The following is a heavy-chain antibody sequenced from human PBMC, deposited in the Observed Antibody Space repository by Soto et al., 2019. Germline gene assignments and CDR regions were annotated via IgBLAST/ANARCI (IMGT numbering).Heavy chain of an antibody. J-gene: IGHJ5*02. CDR2: MNPNSGNT. D-gene: IGHD3-3*01. CDR1: GYTFTSYD. CDR3: ARRRNYDFWSGYYTWFDP. Sequence: ASVKVSCKASGYTFTSYDINWVRQATGQGLEWMGWMNPNSGNTGYAQKFQGRVTMTRNTSISTAYMELSSLRSEDTAVYYCARRRNYDFWSGYYTWFDPWGQRTLVTVSS. V-gene: IGHV1-8*01.